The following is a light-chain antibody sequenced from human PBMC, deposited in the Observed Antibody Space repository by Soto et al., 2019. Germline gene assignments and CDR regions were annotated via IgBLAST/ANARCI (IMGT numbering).Light chain of an antibody. CDR3: SSYTSSSTYV. CDR1: SSDVGGYNS. V-gene: IGLV2-14*01. Sequence: QSVLTQPASVSGSPGQSITISCTGTSSDVGGYNSVSWYQQHPGKAPKLMIYNVSNRPSGVSNRFSGSKSGNTASLTISGLQAEDEADYYCSSYTSSSTYVFGTGTKDTVL. J-gene: IGLJ1*01. CDR2: NVS.